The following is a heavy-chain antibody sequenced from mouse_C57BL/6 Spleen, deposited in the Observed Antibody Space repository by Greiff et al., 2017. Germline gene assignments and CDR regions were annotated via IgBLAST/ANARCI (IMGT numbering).Heavy chain of an antibody. V-gene: IGHV5-16*01. D-gene: IGHD2-1*01. CDR3: ARIYGNLDY. CDR1: GFTFSDYY. CDR2: LNYDGSST. Sequence: EVKLVESEGGLVQPGSSMKLSCTASGFTFSDYYMAWVRQVPETGLEWVANLNYDGSSTYYLDSLKSRFIISRDKSKNILYLQMSSLKSEDTATYYCARIYGNLDYWGQGTTLTVSS. J-gene: IGHJ2*01.